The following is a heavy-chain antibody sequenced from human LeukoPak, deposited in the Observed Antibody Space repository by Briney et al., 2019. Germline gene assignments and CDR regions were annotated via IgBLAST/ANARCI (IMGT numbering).Heavy chain of an antibody. CDR3: ARETVVVPATDYYYYGMDV. CDR2: INPNSGGT. V-gene: IGHV1-2*02. CDR1: GYTFTGYY. D-gene: IGHD2-2*01. Sequence: ASVKVACTATGYTFTGYYMHWVRQAPGQGLEWMGWINPNSGGTNYAQKFQGRVTMTRDTSISTAYMELSRLRSDDTAVYYCARETVVVPATDYYYYGMDVWGQGTTVTVSS. J-gene: IGHJ6*02.